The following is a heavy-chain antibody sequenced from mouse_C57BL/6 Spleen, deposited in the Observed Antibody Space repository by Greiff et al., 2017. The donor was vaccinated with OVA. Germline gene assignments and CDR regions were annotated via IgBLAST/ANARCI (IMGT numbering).Heavy chain of an antibody. Sequence: QVQLQQSGAELVRPGASVTLSCQASGYTFTDYEMHWVKQTPVHGLEWIGAIDPETGGTAYNQKFKGKAILTADKSSSTAYMELRSLTSEDSAVYYCTRRDFDFITTVVGAMDYWGQGTSVTVSS. D-gene: IGHD1-1*01. V-gene: IGHV1-15*01. CDR1: GYTFTDYE. CDR2: IDPETGGT. CDR3: TRRDFDFITTVVGAMDY. J-gene: IGHJ4*01.